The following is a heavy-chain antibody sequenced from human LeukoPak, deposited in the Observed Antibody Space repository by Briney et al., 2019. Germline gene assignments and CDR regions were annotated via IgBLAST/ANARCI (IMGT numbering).Heavy chain of an antibody. CDR1: GGSFSGYY. CDR3: ARDRGQTFDY. CDR2: INHSGST. V-gene: IGHV4-34*01. J-gene: IGHJ4*02. Sequence: SETLSLTCAVYGGSFSGYYWSWIRQPPGKGLEWIGEINHSGSTNYNPSLKSRVTISVDTSKNQFSLKLSSVTAADTAVYYCARDRGQTFDYWGQGTLVTVSS.